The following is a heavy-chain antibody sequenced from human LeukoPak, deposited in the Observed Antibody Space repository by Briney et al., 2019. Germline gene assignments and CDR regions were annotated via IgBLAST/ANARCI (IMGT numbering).Heavy chain of an antibody. CDR3: TREVEGYSCASGRFLHFDP. D-gene: IGHD3-10*01. J-gene: IGHJ5*02. V-gene: IGHV4-39*07. CDR1: GDSIRSSSYH. Sequence: PSETLSLTFTVSGDSIRSSSYHWGWIRQPPGKGLEWIGSIYYSGSTYNNRSLKRRLTISIDTSKNQFSLRLSSVTAADTAVYYCTREVEGYSCASGRFLHFDPWGQGTLVTVSS. CDR2: IYYSGST.